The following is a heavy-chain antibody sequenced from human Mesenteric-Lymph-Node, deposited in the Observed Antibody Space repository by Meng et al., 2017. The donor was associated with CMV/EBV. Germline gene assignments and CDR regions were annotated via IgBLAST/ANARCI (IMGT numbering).Heavy chain of an antibody. CDR1: GFTFSSNA. CDR3: AKEPFTELRAYYYGMDV. Sequence: GESLKISCAASGFTFSSNAMTWVRQPPGKGLEWVASISGSGGTTYYADSVKGRFTISRDNSKNTLYLQMNSLRVEDTAVYYCAKEPFTELRAYYYGMDVWGQGTTVTVSS. D-gene: IGHD3-16*01. J-gene: IGHJ6*02. CDR2: ISGSGGTT. V-gene: IGHV3-23*01.